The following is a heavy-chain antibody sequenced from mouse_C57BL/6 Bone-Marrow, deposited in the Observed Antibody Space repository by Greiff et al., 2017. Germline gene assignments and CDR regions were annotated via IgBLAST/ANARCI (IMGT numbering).Heavy chain of an antibody. Sequence: QVQLQQSGAELMKPGASVKLSCKATGYTFTGYWIEWVKQRPGHGLEWIGEILPGSGSTNYNEKFKGKSTFTSDTSSNTAYMQISSLTTEDSAIYYIARGITTVVATHDYWGQGTTLTVSS. CDR2: ILPGSGST. CDR1: GYTFTGYW. V-gene: IGHV1-9*01. J-gene: IGHJ2*01. CDR3: ARGITTVVATHDY. D-gene: IGHD1-1*01.